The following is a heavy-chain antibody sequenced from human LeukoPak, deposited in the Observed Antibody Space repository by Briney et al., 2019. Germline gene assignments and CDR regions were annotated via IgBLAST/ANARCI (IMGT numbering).Heavy chain of an antibody. V-gene: IGHV3-15*01. CDR1: GFTFSNAW. D-gene: IGHD4-17*01. Sequence: GGSLRLSCAASGFTFSNAWMSWVRQAPGKGLEWVGRIKSKTDGGTTDYAAPVKGRFTISRDDSKKTLYLQMNSLKTEDTAVYYCTIDSPNYGDSRGYWGQGTLVTVSS. CDR2: IKSKTDGGTT. CDR3: TIDSPNYGDSRGY. J-gene: IGHJ4*02.